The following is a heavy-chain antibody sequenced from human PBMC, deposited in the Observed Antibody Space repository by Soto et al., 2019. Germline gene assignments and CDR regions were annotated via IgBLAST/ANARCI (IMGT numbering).Heavy chain of an antibody. D-gene: IGHD6-6*01. CDR2: IYYSGST. CDR1: GGSISSGGYD. V-gene: IGHV4-31*03. Sequence: SETLSLTCTVSGGSISSGGYDWSWIRQHPGKGLEWIGYIYYSGSTYYNPSLKSRVTISVDTSKNQFSLKLSPVTAADTAVYYCARNLEYSSSGPFDYWGQGTLVTVSS. CDR3: ARNLEYSSSGPFDY. J-gene: IGHJ4*02.